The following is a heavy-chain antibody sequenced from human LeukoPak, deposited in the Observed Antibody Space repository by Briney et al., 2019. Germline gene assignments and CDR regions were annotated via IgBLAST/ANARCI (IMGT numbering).Heavy chain of an antibody. CDR2: ITGISDI. CDR1: GFTFSDYS. Sequence: PGGSLTLSCTASGFTFSDYSVNWVRHAPAQGLERVSCITGISDIYSADSVKGRFTISRDNAKNSVYLQMSSLRAEDTGIYYCARAIRLWGQGTLVTVSS. CDR3: ARAIRL. J-gene: IGHJ4*02. D-gene: IGHD1-1*01. V-gene: IGHV3-69-1*02.